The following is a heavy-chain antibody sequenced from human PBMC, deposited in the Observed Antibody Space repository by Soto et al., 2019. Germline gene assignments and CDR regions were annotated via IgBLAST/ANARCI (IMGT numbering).Heavy chain of an antibody. CDR3: VKEWTPRRAFDY. Sequence: AGGSLRLSCAVSGFTFSNYGINWVRQAPGKGLEWVSSVSKSGYTYYSDSVKGRFTISRDNAKNSVSLQMNSLRVEDTAVYYCVKEWTPRRAFDYWGQGTLVTVSS. J-gene: IGHJ4*02. D-gene: IGHD3-3*01. CDR2: VSKSGYT. V-gene: IGHV3-21*04. CDR1: GFTFSNYG.